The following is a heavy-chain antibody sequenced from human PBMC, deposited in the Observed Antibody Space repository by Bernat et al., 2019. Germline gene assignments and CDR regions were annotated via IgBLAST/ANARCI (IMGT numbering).Heavy chain of an antibody. CDR3: TTPRATVTTFDYYYYGMDV. V-gene: IGHV3-15*01. Sequence: EVQLVESGGGLVKPGGSLRLSCAASGFTFSSYSMNWVRQAPGKGLEWVGRIKSKTDGGTTDYAAPVKGRFTISRDDSKNTLYLQMNSLKTEDTAVYYCTTPRATVTTFDYYYYGMDVWGQGTTVTVSS. CDR2: IKSKTDGGTT. CDR1: GFTFSSYS. J-gene: IGHJ6*02. D-gene: IGHD4-17*01.